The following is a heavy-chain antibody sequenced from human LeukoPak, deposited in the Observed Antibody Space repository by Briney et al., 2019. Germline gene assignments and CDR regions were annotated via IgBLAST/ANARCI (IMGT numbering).Heavy chain of an antibody. CDR1: GFTFSNYW. J-gene: IGHJ4*02. D-gene: IGHD3-10*01. Sequence: GGSLRLSCAASGFTFSNYWMSWVRQAPGKGLEWVANIKQDGSEKYYVDSVKGRFTISRDIAKNSLYLQMISLRAEDTAVYYCARDLVEVSGLLWFGELRTSGLDYWGQGILVTVSS. CDR3: ARDLVEVSGLLWFGELRTSGLDY. CDR2: IKQDGSEK. V-gene: IGHV3-7*01.